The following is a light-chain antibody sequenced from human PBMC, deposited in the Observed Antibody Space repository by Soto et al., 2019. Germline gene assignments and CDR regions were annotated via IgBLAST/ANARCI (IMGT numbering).Light chain of an antibody. CDR2: DAS. J-gene: IGKJ3*01. CDR1: QSISSY. Sequence: EIVLTQSPATLSLSPGERATLSCRASQSISSYLAWYQQKPDQAPRLLIYDASNRATGIPARFSGSGSGTDFTLTMSTLVPADFAAYYCHQRSTWPFTFGPGTKVDMK. CDR3: HQRSTWPFT. V-gene: IGKV3-11*01.